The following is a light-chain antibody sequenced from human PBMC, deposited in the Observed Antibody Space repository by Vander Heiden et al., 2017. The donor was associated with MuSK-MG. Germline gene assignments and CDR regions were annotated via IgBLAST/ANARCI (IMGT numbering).Light chain of an antibody. CDR3: SSYTSSSTVV. Sequence: QSALTPPASVSGSPGQSITISCTGTRSDVGGYDYVSWYQQHPGKAPKLMIYDVSKRPSGVSHRFSGSKSGNTASLTISGLQAEDEADYYCSSYTSSSTVVFGGGTKVTVL. V-gene: IGLV2-14*01. CDR1: RSDVGGYDY. J-gene: IGLJ2*01. CDR2: DVS.